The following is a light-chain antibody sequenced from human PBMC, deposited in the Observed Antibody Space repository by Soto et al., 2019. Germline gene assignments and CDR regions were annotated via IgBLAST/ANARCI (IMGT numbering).Light chain of an antibody. J-gene: IGLJ3*02. CDR2: LEGSGSY. CDR1: SGHSSHI. V-gene: IGLV4-60*02. CDR3: ETWDSNTWV. Sequence: QLVLTQSSSASASLGSSVKLTCTLSSGHSSHIIAWHQQQPGKAPRFLMKLEGSGSYNKGSGVPDRFSGSSSGADRYLTISALQFEDEADYYCETWDSNTWVFGGGTKVTVL.